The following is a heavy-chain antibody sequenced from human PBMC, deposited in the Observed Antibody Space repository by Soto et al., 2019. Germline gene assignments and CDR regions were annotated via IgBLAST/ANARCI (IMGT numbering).Heavy chain of an antibody. CDR1: GFSFSSYA. V-gene: IGHV3-33*01. Sequence: QVQLVESGGGVVQPGKSLRVSCAASGFSFSSYAMHWVRQAPGKGLEWVAIIWYDGSYKYYADSVKGRFTISRDNSKNTLYQQMNSLRAEDTAVYYCARGPHNLTGYTHWYFDLWGRGTLVTVSS. CDR2: IWYDGSYK. J-gene: IGHJ2*01. CDR3: ARGPHNLTGYTHWYFDL. D-gene: IGHD3-9*01.